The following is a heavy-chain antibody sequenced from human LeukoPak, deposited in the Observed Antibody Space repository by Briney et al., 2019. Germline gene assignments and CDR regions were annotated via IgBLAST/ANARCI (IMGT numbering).Heavy chain of an antibody. D-gene: IGHD4-17*01. CDR2: IYHSGST. Sequence: SETLYLTCTVSGYSISSGYYWGWIRQPPGKGLEWIGSIYHSGSTYYNPSLKSRVTISVYMSKYQFSLKLSSVTASATAVYYCARTYTVTTLGWYFDLWGRGTLVTVPS. J-gene: IGHJ2*01. CDR3: ARTYTVTTLGWYFDL. V-gene: IGHV4-38-2*02. CDR1: GYSISSGYY.